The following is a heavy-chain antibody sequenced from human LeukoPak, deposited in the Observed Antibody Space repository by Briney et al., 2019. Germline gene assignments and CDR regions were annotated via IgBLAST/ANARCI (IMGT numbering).Heavy chain of an antibody. CDR3: ARRGRIVMVTAIPKDDAFDI. Sequence: ASVKVSCKASGYTFTGYYMHWVRQAPGQGLEWMGWINPNSGGTNYAQKFQGRVTMTRDTSISTAYMELSRLRSDDTAVYYCARRGRIVMVTAIPKDDAFDIWGQGTMVTVSS. D-gene: IGHD2-21*02. J-gene: IGHJ3*02. CDR1: GYTFTGYY. CDR2: INPNSGGT. V-gene: IGHV1-2*02.